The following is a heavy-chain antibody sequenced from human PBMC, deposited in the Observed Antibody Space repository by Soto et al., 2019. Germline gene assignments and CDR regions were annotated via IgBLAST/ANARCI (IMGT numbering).Heavy chain of an antibody. CDR1: GFSFSTYS. V-gene: IGHV3-48*02. CDR3: ARGGSSSDNGMDL. CDR2: ISSRSYTI. Sequence: EVQLVESGGGLVQPGGSLRLSCAASGFSFSTYSMNWVRQAPGKGLEWVSYISSRSYTIYYIDSVKGRFTISRDNAKSSLYLQMNSLRDEDTAVYYCARGGSSSDNGMDLWGQGTTVTVSS. D-gene: IGHD6-6*01. J-gene: IGHJ6*02.